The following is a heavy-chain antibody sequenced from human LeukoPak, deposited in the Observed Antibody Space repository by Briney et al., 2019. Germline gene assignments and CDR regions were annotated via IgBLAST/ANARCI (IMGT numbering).Heavy chain of an antibody. CDR2: IYSGGST. V-gene: IGHV3-53*01. CDR1: GFTVSSYY. D-gene: IGHD1-26*01. Sequence: GGSLRLSCAASGFTVSSYYMTWVRQAPGKGLEWVSIIYSGGSTYYADSVKGRFTISRDNSKNTLYLQMDSLRAEDTAVYYCARANSGSHSYFQHWGQGTLVPVSS. J-gene: IGHJ1*01. CDR3: ARANSGSHSYFQH.